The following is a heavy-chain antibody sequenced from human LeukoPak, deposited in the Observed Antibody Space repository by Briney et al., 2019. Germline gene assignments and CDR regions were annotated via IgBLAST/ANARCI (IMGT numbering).Heavy chain of an antibody. J-gene: IGHJ4*02. Sequence: ASVKVSCKAAGYTFTGYYMHWVRQAPAQGLEWMGWINPNSGGTNYAQKFQGRVTMTRDTSISTAYMELSRLRYDDTAVYYCARWQGDYYDSSGYSDYWGQGTLVTVSS. D-gene: IGHD3-22*01. CDR3: ARWQGDYYDSSGYSDY. V-gene: IGHV1-2*02. CDR2: INPNSGGT. CDR1: GYTFTGYY.